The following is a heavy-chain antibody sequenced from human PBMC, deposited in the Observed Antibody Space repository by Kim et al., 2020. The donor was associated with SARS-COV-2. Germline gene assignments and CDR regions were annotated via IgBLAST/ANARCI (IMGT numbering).Heavy chain of an antibody. CDR2: INPSGGST. CDR3: AREWNTMVRPLDGMDV. Sequence: ASVKVSCKASGYTFTSYYMHWVRQAPGQGLEWMGIINPSGGSTSYAQKFQGRVTMTRDTSTSTVYMELSSLRSEDTAVYYCAREWNTMVRPLDGMDVWGQGTTVTVSS. D-gene: IGHD3-10*01. V-gene: IGHV1-46*01. CDR1: GYTFTSYY. J-gene: IGHJ6*02.